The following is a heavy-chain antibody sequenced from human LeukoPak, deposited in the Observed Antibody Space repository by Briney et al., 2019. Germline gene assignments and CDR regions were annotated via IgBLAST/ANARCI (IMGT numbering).Heavy chain of an antibody. Sequence: SETLSLTCAVYGGSFSGYYWSWIRQPPGKGQEWIGEINHSGSTNYNPSLKSRVTISVDTSKNQFSLKLSSVTAADTAVYYCARVWRYYDSSGYSYYFDYWGQGTLVTVSS. CDR2: INHSGST. V-gene: IGHV4-34*01. CDR3: ARVWRYYDSSGYSYYFDY. J-gene: IGHJ4*02. D-gene: IGHD3-22*01. CDR1: GGSFSGYY.